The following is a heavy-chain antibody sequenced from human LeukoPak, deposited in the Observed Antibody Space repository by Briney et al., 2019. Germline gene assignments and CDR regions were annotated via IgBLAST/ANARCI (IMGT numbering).Heavy chain of an antibody. Sequence: PGGSLRLSCAASGFTFDDYAMHWVRHAPGKGLEWVSGISWNSGSIGYADPVKGRFTISRDNAKNSLYLQMNSLRAEDMALYYCAKGATMIVVVNYFDYWGQGTLVTVSS. CDR2: ISWNSGSI. CDR1: GFTFDDYA. D-gene: IGHD3-22*01. V-gene: IGHV3-9*03. CDR3: AKGATMIVVVNYFDY. J-gene: IGHJ4*02.